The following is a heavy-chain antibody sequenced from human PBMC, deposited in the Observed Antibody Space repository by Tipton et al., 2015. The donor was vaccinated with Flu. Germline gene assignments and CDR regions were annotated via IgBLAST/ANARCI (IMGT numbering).Heavy chain of an antibody. CDR1: GGSISSSSYY. Sequence: TLSLTCTVSGGSISSSSYYWGWIRQPPGKGLEWIGSIYYSGSTYYNPSLKSRGTISVDTSKNQFSLKLSSVTAADTAVYYCARDRAMVVVVAAPIPSNFDYWGQGTLVTVSS. CDR3: ARDRAMVVVVAAPIPSNFDY. J-gene: IGHJ4*02. V-gene: IGHV4-39*07. D-gene: IGHD3-22*01. CDR2: IYYSGST.